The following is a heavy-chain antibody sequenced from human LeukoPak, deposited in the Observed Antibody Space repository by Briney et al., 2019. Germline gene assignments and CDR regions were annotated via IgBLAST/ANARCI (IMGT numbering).Heavy chain of an antibody. CDR3: AKDMSVGGSHQYFQH. V-gene: IGHV3-9*01. J-gene: IGHJ1*01. D-gene: IGHD4-23*01. CDR2: ISWNGGSI. CDR1: GFTFDDYA. Sequence: GGSLRLSCAASGFTFDDYAMHWVRQAPGKGLEWVSGISWNGGSIGYADSVKGRFTISRDNAKNSLYLQMNSLRAEDTALYYCAKDMSVGGSHQYFQHWGQGTLVTVSS.